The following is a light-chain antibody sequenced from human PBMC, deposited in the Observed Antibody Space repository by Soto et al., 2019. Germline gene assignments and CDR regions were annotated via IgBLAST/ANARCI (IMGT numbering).Light chain of an antibody. V-gene: IGLV1-51*01. J-gene: IGLJ2*01. CDR1: SSNIGNNY. Sequence: QSVLTQPPSVSAAPGQKVTISCSGSSSNIGNNYVSWYQQLPGTAPKLLIYDNNKRPSGIPDRFSGSKSGTSATLGITGLQTGDEADYYCGTWDSSLSAGYVVFGGGTKLNVL. CDR2: DNN. CDR3: GTWDSSLSAGYVV.